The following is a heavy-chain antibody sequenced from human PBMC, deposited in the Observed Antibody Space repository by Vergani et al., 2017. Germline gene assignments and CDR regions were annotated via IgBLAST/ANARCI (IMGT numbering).Heavy chain of an antibody. CDR1: GVSIGSNSYY. Sequence: QLQLQESGPGLVKPSETLSLTCTVSGVSIGSNSYYWGWIRQPPGKGLEWIGRIFKSGDFNYNPSLESRLTMSVDTSKNQFSLKLESLTAADTAVYYCARGDAMDVWGPGTTVIVSS. CDR2: IFKSGDF. CDR3: ARGDAMDV. J-gene: IGHJ6*02. V-gene: IGHV4-39*07.